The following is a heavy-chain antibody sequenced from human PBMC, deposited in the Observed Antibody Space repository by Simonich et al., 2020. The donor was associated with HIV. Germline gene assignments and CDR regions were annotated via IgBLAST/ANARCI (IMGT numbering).Heavy chain of an antibody. D-gene: IGHD6-19*01. CDR1: GGSFSGYF. J-gene: IGHJ6*03. CDR3: ARVAPPYIAVYRKYYYMDV. CDR2: INHGGGT. V-gene: IGHV4-34*01. Sequence: QVQLQQWGAGLLKPSETLSLTCAVYGGSFSGYFWTWIRQPPGKGLEWIGEINHGGGTTYNPSLKSRVTLSVDTSKNQFSLKLSAVTAADTAVYYCARVAPPYIAVYRKYYYMDVWGKGTTVTVSS.